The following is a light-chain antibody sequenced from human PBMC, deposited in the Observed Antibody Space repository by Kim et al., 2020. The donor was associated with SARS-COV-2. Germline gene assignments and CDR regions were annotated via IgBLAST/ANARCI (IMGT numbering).Light chain of an antibody. Sequence: AIQLTQSPSSLSASVGDRVTITCRASQGISSALAWFQQKPGKAPKLLIYDAPSLESGVPSRFSGSGSGTYFTLTISSLQPEDFATYYCQQFNDYLLTFGGGTKVDIK. CDR3: QQFNDYLLT. CDR1: QGISSA. V-gene: IGKV1D-13*01. J-gene: IGKJ4*01. CDR2: DAP.